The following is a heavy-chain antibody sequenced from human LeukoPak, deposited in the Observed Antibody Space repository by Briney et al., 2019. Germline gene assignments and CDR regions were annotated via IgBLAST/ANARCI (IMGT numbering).Heavy chain of an antibody. V-gene: IGHV4-4*07. Sequence: SETLSLTCSVSHYSISSGYYWSWIRQPAGKGLEWIGRIYTSGSTNYNPSLKSRVTMSVDTSKNQFSLKLSSVTAADTAVYYCARDNSWGPLYYFDYWGQGTLVTVSS. CDR1: HYSISSGYY. D-gene: IGHD6-13*01. CDR2: IYTSGST. J-gene: IGHJ4*02. CDR3: ARDNSWGPLYYFDY.